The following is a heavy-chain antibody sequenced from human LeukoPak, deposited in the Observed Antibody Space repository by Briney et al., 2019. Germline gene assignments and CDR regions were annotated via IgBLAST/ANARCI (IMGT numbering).Heavy chain of an antibody. CDR1: GFTFSSYS. CDR3: ARRIAVADNYFDY. CDR2: ISNSSSYI. J-gene: IGHJ4*02. Sequence: EPGGSLRLSCAASGFTFSSYSMNWVRQAPGKGLEWVSSISNSSSYIYYADAVNGRFTISRDNAKNSLYLQMNSLRAEDTGVYYCARRIAVADNYFDYWGQGTLVTVSS. V-gene: IGHV3-21*01. D-gene: IGHD6-19*01.